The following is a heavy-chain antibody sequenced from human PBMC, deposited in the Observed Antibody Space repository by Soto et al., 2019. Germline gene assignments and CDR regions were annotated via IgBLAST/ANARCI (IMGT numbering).Heavy chain of an antibody. CDR2: VYNSGST. V-gene: IGHV4-59*12. CDR1: GGSISSNY. J-gene: IGHJ5*02. Sequence: SETLSLTCTVSGGSISSNYWTWIRQPPGKGLEWIGYVYNSGSTYYNPSLKSRVTISVDTSKNQFSLKLSSVTAADTAVYYCARVPWGYSYGSGRDNWFDPWGQGTLVTVSS. CDR3: ARVPWGYSYGSGRDNWFDP. D-gene: IGHD5-18*01.